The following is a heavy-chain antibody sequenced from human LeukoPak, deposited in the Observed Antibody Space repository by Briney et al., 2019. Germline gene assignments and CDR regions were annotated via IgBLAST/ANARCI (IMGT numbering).Heavy chain of an antibody. Sequence: SETLSLTCTVSGGSISSSSYYWGWIRQPPGKGLEWIGSIYYSGSTYYNPSLKSRVTISVDTSKNQFSLKLSSVTAADTAVYYCARVDSRGYFTFDPWGQGTLVTVSS. J-gene: IGHJ5*02. CDR2: IYYSGST. CDR1: GGSISSSSYY. D-gene: IGHD3-22*01. CDR3: ARVDSRGYFTFDP. V-gene: IGHV4-39*07.